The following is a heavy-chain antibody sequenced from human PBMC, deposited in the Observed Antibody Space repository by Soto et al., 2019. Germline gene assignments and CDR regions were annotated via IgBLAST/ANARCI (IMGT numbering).Heavy chain of an antibody. CDR2: IYWDDDQ. CDR1: GFSLSTSGVA. J-gene: IGHJ4*02. D-gene: IGHD2-15*01. V-gene: IGHV2-5*02. Sequence: GSGPTLVNPTQTLTLTCTFSGFSLSTSGVAVGWIRQPPGKALEWLALIYWDDDQRYSPSLRSRLTVTKDSSRNEVVLTMTNMDSVDTATYYCAHRRCTGGCYSFFVYWGQGTLVTVSS. CDR3: AHRRCTGGCYSFFVY.